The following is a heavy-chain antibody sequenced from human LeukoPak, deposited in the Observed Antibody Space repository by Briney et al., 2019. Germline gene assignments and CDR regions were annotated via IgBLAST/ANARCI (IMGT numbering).Heavy chain of an antibody. J-gene: IGHJ4*02. CDR2: ITATSSST. V-gene: IGHV3-21*01. CDR3: VSGMIEFDY. Sequence: TGGSLRLSCAASGFTFSSYGMSWVRQAPGKGLEWVSAITATSSSTHDADSVQGRFTISRDNAKNSLFLQMNSLRVEDTSVYYCVSGMIEFDYWGQGTRVTVSS. CDR1: GFTFSSYG. D-gene: IGHD3-22*01.